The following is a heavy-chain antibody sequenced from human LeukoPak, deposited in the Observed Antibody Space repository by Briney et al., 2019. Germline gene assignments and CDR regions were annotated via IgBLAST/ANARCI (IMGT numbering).Heavy chain of an antibody. CDR1: GYTFTSYD. CDR3: ARWERSSGWPLVYDY. D-gene: IGHD6-19*01. CDR2: MSPNSGNT. J-gene: IGHJ4*02. V-gene: IGHV1-8*01. Sequence: ASVKVSCKASGYTFTSYDINWVRQATGQGLEWMGWMSPNSGNTGYAQKFQGRVTMTRNTSISTAYMELSSLRFEDTAVYYCARWERSSGWPLVYDYWGQGTLVTVSS.